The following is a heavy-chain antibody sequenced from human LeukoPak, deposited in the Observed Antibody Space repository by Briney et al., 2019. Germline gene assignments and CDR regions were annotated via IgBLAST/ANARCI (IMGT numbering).Heavy chain of an antibody. V-gene: IGHV1-18*01. D-gene: IGHD3-16*02. CDR1: GYTFTSYG. J-gene: IGHJ4*02. CDR2: ISAYNGNT. Sequence: GASVKVSCKASGYTFTSYGISWVRQAPGQGLEWMGWISAYNGNTNYAQKLQGRVTMTTDTSTSTAYMELRSLRSDDTAVYYCARYMITFGGVIVVDYWGQGTLVTVSS. CDR3: ARYMITFGGVIVVDY.